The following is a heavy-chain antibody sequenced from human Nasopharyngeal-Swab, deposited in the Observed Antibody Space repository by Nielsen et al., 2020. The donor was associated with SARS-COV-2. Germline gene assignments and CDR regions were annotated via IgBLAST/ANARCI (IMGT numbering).Heavy chain of an antibody. D-gene: IGHD5-24*01. CDR2: ISGSGGST. CDR3: AKATWVEGDFDY. V-gene: IGHV3-23*01. Sequence: GESLTLSCAASGFTFSSYAMSWVRQAPGKGLEWVSAISGSGGSTYYADSVKGRFTISRDNSKNTLYLQMNSLRAEDTAVYYCAKATWVEGDFDYWGQGTLVTVSS. CDR1: GFTFSSYA. J-gene: IGHJ4*02.